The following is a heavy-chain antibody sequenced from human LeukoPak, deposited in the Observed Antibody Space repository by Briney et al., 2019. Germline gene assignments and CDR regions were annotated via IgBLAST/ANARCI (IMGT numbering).Heavy chain of an antibody. CDR2: IKQHGSEK. J-gene: IGHJ3*02. Sequence: PGGSLRLSCAASGFTFSSYWMSWVRQAPGKGLEWVANIKQHGSEKYYVDSVNGRFIISRDNAKNSLYLQMNNLRADDTAVYYCARDTQLERLGAFDIWGQGTMVTVSS. CDR1: GFTFSSYW. V-gene: IGHV3-7*01. CDR3: ARDTQLERLGAFDI. D-gene: IGHD1-1*01.